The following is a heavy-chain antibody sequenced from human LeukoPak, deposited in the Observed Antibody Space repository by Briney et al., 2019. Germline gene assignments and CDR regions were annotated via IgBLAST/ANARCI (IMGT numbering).Heavy chain of an antibody. D-gene: IGHD3-9*01. Sequence: GGSLRLSCAASGFTFSSYAMHWVRQAPGKGLEWVAVISYDGSNKYYADSVKGRFTISRDNSKNTLYLQMNSLRAEDTAVYYCARGFPRYDILTGLAFDIWGRGTLVIVSS. J-gene: IGHJ4*02. CDR2: ISYDGSNK. CDR1: GFTFSSYA. CDR3: ARGFPRYDILTGLAFDI. V-gene: IGHV3-30-3*01.